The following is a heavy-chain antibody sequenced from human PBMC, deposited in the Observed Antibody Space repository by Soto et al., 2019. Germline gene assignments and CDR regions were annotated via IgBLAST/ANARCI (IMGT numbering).Heavy chain of an antibody. CDR2: INSDGSIT. CDR1: GLTFSSYW. V-gene: IGHV3-74*01. Sequence: PGGSLRVSWAASGLTFSSYWMHWVRQTPWKGPVWVSRINSDGSITNYADSVKGRFIISRDNAKNTLYLQMNSLRDEATAVQYSARDLSDYHGMEVSGQGTKVTVCS. CDR3: ARDLSDYHGMEV. J-gene: IGHJ6*01.